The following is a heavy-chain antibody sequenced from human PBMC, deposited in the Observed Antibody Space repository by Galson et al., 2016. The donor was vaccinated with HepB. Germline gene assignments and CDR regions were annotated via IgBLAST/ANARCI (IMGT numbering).Heavy chain of an antibody. J-gene: IGHJ5*02. Sequence: SLRLSCAASGFTFSNAWMNWVRQAPGKGLEWVGRIKSKTDGGTTDYAAPVKGRFTISRDDSKNTLYLQMNSLKTEDTAGYYCTNRVVVMVAAGITWFAPWGQGTLFTV. D-gene: IGHD2-15*01. V-gene: IGHV3-15*07. CDR2: IKSKTDGGTT. CDR3: TNRVVVMVAAGITWFAP. CDR1: GFTFSNAW.